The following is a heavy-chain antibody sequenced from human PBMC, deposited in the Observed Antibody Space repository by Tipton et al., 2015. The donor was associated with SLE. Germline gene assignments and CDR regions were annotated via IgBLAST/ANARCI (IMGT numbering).Heavy chain of an antibody. CDR1: GGSISRGSYY. D-gene: IGHD3-10*01. V-gene: IGHV4-61*02. CDR2: ISTSGRT. Sequence: TLSLTCTVPGGSISRGSYYWSWIRQPAGNGLEWIGRISTSGRTHYNPSLKNQFATSVDTPQNQFSLRLSSVTAAATAMYYCARVSAGRTAWYWSQGTLVTVPS. CDR3: ARVSAGRTAWY. J-gene: IGHJ4*02.